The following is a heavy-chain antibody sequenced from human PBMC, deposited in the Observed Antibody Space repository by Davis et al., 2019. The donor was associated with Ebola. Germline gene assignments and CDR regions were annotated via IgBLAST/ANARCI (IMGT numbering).Heavy chain of an antibody. D-gene: IGHD3-16*02. CDR3: AREIVGLHLGELSPWDWFDP. Sequence: AASVKVSCKASGYTFTGYYMHWVRQAPGQGLEWMGWINPNSGGTNYAQKFQGWVTMTRDTSISTAYMELSRLRSDDTAVYYCAREIVGLHLGELSPWDWFDPWGQGTLVTVSS. V-gene: IGHV1-2*04. J-gene: IGHJ5*02. CDR1: GYTFTGYY. CDR2: INPNSGGT.